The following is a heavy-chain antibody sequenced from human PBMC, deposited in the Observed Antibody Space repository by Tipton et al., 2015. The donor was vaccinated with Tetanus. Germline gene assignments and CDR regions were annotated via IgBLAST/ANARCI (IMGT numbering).Heavy chain of an antibody. CDR3: ARLPKHYSASGST. V-gene: IGHV5-51*01. CDR1: GHNSRSYW. Sequence: QLVQSGAELKKPGESLKISCKVSGHNSRSYWISWVRQMPGKGLEWMGIIYPGDSAATYSPSFQGQVTISADKSLSTAYLQWTSLKPSDTAIYFCARLPKHYSASGSTWGQGTLVTASS. J-gene: IGHJ5*02. D-gene: IGHD3-10*01. CDR2: IYPGDSAA.